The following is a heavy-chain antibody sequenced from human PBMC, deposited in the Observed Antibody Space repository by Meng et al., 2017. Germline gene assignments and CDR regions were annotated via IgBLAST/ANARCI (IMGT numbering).Heavy chain of an antibody. Sequence: GESLKISCAASGFTFSSYAMSWVRQAPGKGLEWVAVISYDGSNKYYADSVKGRFTISRDNSKNTLYLQMNSLRAEDTAVYYCASAGGTTVAATALFGYWGQGTLVTVSS. V-gene: IGHV3-30*04. CDR1: GFTFSSYA. CDR2: ISYDGSNK. J-gene: IGHJ4*02. CDR3: ASAGGTTVAATALFGY. D-gene: IGHD6-25*01.